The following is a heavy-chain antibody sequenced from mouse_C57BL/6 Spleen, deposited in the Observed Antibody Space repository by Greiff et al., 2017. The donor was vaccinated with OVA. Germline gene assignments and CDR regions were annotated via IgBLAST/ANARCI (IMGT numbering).Heavy chain of an antibody. CDR1: GYTFTSYN. J-gene: IGHJ2*01. CDR2: IYPGNGDT. CDR3: ARAYYYGSSYYFDY. D-gene: IGHD1-1*01. V-gene: IGHV1-12*01. Sequence: QVQLQQSGAELVRPGASVKMSCKASGYTFTSYNMHWVKQTPRQGLEWIGAIYPGNGDTSYNKKFKGKATLTVDKSSSTAYMQLSSLTSEDSAVDFCARAYYYGSSYYFDYWGQGTTLTVSS.